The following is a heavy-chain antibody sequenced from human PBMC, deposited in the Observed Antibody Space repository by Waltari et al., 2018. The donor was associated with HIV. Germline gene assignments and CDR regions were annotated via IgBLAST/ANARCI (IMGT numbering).Heavy chain of an antibody. CDR3: ARERRNYYDSSGYSFDY. CDR1: GGSFSGYY. J-gene: IGHJ4*02. D-gene: IGHD3-22*01. Sequence: QVQLQQWGAGLLTPSETLSLTCAVYGGSFSGYYWRWIRQPPGKGLEWIGQINHSGGTNYNPSLTSRVTISVDTSKNQFSLKLSSVTAADTAVYYCARERRNYYDSSGYSFDYWGQGTLVTVSS. V-gene: IGHV4-34*01. CDR2: INHSGGT.